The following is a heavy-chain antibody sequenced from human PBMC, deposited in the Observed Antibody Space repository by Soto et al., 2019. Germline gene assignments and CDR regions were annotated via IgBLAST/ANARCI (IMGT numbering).Heavy chain of an antibody. CDR1: GFTFSSYG. CDR2: IWYDGSNK. J-gene: IGHJ4*02. Sequence: QVQLVESGGGVVQPGRSLRLSCAASGFTFSSYGMHWVRQAPGKGLEWVAVIWYDGSNKYYADSVKGRFTISRDNSKNTLYPQMNSLRAEDTAVYYCARDRAKQQPHLGYWGQGTLVTVSS. V-gene: IGHV3-33*01. D-gene: IGHD6-13*01. CDR3: ARDRAKQQPHLGY.